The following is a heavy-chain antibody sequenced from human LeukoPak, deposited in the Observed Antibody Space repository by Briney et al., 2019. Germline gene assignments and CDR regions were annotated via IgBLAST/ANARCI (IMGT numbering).Heavy chain of an antibody. CDR1: GFTFSSYA. J-gene: IGHJ4*02. Sequence: PGGSLRLSCAACGFTFSSYAMHWVRQAPGKGLKYVSAISSNGGSTYYANSVKGRFTISRDNSKNTLYLQMGSLRAEDMAVYYCARSAVAEFRFDYWGQGTLVTVSS. D-gene: IGHD6-19*01. V-gene: IGHV3-64*01. CDR2: ISSNGGST. CDR3: ARSAVAEFRFDY.